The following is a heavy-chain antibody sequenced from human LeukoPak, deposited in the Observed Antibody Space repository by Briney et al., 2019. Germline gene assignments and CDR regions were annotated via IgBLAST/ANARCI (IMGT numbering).Heavy chain of an antibody. Sequence: PGTSLRLSCAASGFTFSTYSMNWVRQAPGKGLEWISSIRDSSSYIYYADLVKGRFTLSRDNAKNPLYLQMSSLRAEDTAVYYCAREGTAYCGGDCYLDYWGQGTLVTVSS. CDR3: AREGTAYCGGDCYLDY. CDR2: IRDSSSYI. V-gene: IGHV3-21*01. J-gene: IGHJ4*02. CDR1: GFTFSTYS. D-gene: IGHD2-21*01.